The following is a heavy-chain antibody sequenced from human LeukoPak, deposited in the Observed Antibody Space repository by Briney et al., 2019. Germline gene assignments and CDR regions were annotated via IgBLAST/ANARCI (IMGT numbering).Heavy chain of an antibody. V-gene: IGHV4-39*01. Sequence: PSETLSLTCTVSGGSISSSSYYWGWIRQPPGKGLEWIGSIYYSGSTYYNPSLKSRVTISVDTSKNQFSLKLSSVTAADTAVYYCARGTSGWLAMFDYWGQGTLVTVSS. CDR1: GGSISSSSYY. D-gene: IGHD6-19*01. CDR3: ARGTSGWLAMFDY. J-gene: IGHJ4*02. CDR2: IYYSGST.